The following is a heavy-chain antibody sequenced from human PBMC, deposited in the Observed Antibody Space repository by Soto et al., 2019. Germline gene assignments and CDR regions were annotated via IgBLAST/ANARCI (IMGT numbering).Heavy chain of an antibody. D-gene: IGHD6-6*01. V-gene: IGHV1-8*01. CDR3: ARIGTQAGSSNYYYYMDV. CDR1: GYTFTSYD. J-gene: IGHJ6*03. Sequence: ASVKVSCKASGYTFTSYDINWVRQATGQGLEWMGWMNPNSGNTGYAQKFQGRVTMTRNTSISTAYMELSSLRSEDTAVYYCARIGTQAGSSNYYYYMDVWGKGTTVTVSS. CDR2: MNPNSGNT.